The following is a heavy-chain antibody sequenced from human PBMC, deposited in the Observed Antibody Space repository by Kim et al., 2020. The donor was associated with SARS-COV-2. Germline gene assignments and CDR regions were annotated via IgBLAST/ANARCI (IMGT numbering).Heavy chain of an antibody. CDR3: ARVEGLGSGWFDP. V-gene: IGHV4-31*02. J-gene: IGHJ5*02. Sequence: YNPSLKSRVTISVDTSTNQFSLKLSSVTAADTAVYYCARVEGLGSGWFDPWGQGTLVTVSS. D-gene: IGHD3-10*01.